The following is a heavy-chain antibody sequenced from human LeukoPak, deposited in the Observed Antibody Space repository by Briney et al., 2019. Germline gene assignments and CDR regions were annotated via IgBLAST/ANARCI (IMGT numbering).Heavy chain of an antibody. CDR1: GFTFSSYG. V-gene: IGHV3-30*18. Sequence: GGSLRLSCAASGFTFSSYGMHWVRQAPGKGLEWVAVISYDGSNKYYADSVKGRFTISRDNSKNTLYLQMNSLRAEDTAVYYCAKVGHDSSYPYDYWGQGTLVTVSS. J-gene: IGHJ4*02. CDR3: AKVGHDSSYPYDY. D-gene: IGHD3-22*01. CDR2: ISYDGSNK.